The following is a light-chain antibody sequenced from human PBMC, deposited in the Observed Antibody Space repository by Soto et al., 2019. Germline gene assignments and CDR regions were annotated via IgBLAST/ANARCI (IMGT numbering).Light chain of an antibody. CDR1: QSLLYDSNNKNY. CDR3: QQYYSLPLT. Sequence: DIVMSQSPDSLAASLGERATINCKSSQSLLYDSNNKNYLAWYQQKPGQPPKLLIYWASMRESGVPDRFSGSGSGTDFTLTITSLQAEDVAVYYCQQYYSLPLTFGGGTKLEIK. V-gene: IGKV4-1*01. J-gene: IGKJ4*01. CDR2: WAS.